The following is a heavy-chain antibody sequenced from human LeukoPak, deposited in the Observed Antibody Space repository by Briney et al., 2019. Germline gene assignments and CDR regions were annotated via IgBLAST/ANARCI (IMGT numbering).Heavy chain of an antibody. CDR2: IYYSGST. CDR1: GGSISSGGYY. CDR3: ARDYPGIAAAGRRGNWFDP. D-gene: IGHD6-13*01. J-gene: IGHJ5*02. Sequence: SQTLSLTCTVSGGSISSGGYYWSWIRQHPGKGLEWIGYIYYSGSTYYNPSLKSRVTISVDTSKNQFFLKLSSVTAADTAVYYCARDYPGIAAAGRRGNWFDPWGQGTLVTVSS. V-gene: IGHV4-31*03.